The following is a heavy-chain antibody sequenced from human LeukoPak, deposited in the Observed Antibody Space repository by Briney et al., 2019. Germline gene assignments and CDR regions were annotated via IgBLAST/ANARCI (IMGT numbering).Heavy chain of an antibody. V-gene: IGHV1-2*02. CDR2: INPNSGGT. CDR3: ARAYSSSWTSFVY. CDR1: GYTFTGYY. J-gene: IGHJ4*02. D-gene: IGHD6-13*01. Sequence: ASVKVSCKASGYTFTGYYMHWVRQAPGQGLEWMGWINPNSGGTNYAQKFQGRVTMTRDTSISTAYMELSRLRSDDTAVYYCARAYSSSWTSFVYWGQGTLVSVSS.